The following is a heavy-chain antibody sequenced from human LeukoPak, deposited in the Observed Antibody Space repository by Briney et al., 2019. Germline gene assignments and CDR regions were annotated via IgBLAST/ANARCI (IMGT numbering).Heavy chain of an antibody. CDR1: GFTVSSNY. CDR2: IRSNTDGGTT. Sequence: GGSLRLSCAASGFTVSSNYMSWVRQAPGKGLEWVGRIRSNTDGGTTDYAAPVKGRFTISRDDSKNTLYLQMNSLKTEETAVYYCTTGAYDILTGYYDWYFDLWGRGTLVTVSS. J-gene: IGHJ2*01. CDR3: TTGAYDILTGYYDWYFDL. D-gene: IGHD3-9*01. V-gene: IGHV3-15*01.